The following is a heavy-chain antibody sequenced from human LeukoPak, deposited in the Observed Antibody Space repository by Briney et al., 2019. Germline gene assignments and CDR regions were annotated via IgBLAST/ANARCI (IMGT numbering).Heavy chain of an antibody. CDR1: GFTFSDHY. CDR2: IRNKANSYTT. D-gene: IGHD2-15*01. Sequence: GGSLRLSCAASGFTFSDHYLDWVRQAPGMGLDWVGRIRNKANSYTTEYAASVKGRFTISRDDSKNSLYLQMDSLKTEDTAVYYCSRVAATYHYSDHWGQGTLVTVSS. V-gene: IGHV3-72*01. J-gene: IGHJ4*02. CDR3: SRVAATYHYSDH.